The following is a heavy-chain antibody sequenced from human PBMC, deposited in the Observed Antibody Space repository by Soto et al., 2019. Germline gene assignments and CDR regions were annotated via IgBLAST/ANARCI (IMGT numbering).Heavy chain of an antibody. CDR2: INPISGGT. D-gene: IGHD3-22*01. CDR1: GYTYTGYY. V-gene: IGHV1-2*02. Sequence: APGKASCKASGYTYTGYYMHWVRQPPGQGLEWMGWINPISGGTNYAQKCRGRVTMTRDTAISTAYMELGRLRSDDTAVYYCARGFYYDRSGYDYVRGMDVGGQGPMVTVS. CDR3: ARGFYYDRSGYDYVRGMDV. J-gene: IGHJ6*02.